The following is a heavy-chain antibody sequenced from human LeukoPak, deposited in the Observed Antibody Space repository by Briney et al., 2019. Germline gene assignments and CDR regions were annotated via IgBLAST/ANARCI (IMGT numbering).Heavy chain of an antibody. CDR2: IGGSGGST. D-gene: IGHD1-26*01. Sequence: PGGSLRLSCAASGFTFSSYAMSWVCQAQGKGLEWVSSIGGSGGSTYYADSVKGRFTISRDNSKNTLYLQMNSLRGEDTAIYYCAKGVGANYYYYMDVWGKGTTVTASS. CDR3: AKGVGANYYYYMDV. V-gene: IGHV3-23*01. J-gene: IGHJ6*03. CDR1: GFTFSSYA.